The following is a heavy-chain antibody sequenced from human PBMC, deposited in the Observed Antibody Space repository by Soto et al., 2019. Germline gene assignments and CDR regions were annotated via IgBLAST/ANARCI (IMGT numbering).Heavy chain of an antibody. D-gene: IGHD4-4*01. V-gene: IGHV3-72*01. CDR1: GFTFSDHY. CDR3: ARGSTVTTTYYYGMDV. J-gene: IGHJ6*02. CDR2: TRNKDKSYTT. Sequence: EVQLVESGGGLVQPGGSLRLSCAASGFTFSDHYMDWVRQAPGKGLEWVGRTRNKDKSYTTEYAAPVKGRFTISRDDSKKSLYLQMNSLKTEDTAVYYCARGSTVTTTYYYGMDVWGQGTTVTVSS.